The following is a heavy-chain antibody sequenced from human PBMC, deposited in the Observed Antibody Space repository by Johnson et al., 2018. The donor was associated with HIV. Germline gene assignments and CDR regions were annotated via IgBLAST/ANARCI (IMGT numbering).Heavy chain of an antibody. Sequence: VQLVESGGAVVYPGGSLRLSCDTSRFTFDDYAMHWIRQAPRLGLEWLSPLNWDGHSTYSADSVQARFTISLDNSKHSLYLQMNSLRAEDTAVYYCAKVIALAGRPDAFDVWGRGTVVTVSS. D-gene: IGHD6-19*01. CDR1: RFTFDDYA. J-gene: IGHJ3*01. V-gene: IGHV3-43D*03. CDR3: AKVIALAGRPDAFDV. CDR2: LNWDGHST.